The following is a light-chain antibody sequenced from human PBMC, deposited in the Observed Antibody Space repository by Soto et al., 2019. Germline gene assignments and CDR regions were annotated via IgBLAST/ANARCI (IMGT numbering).Light chain of an antibody. Sequence: EVVLTQSPATLSLSPGERATLSCRASQSVSSNDLAWYQQKPGQAPRLLIYGAYTRATSIQARFSGSGSGTDFTLTIRRLQPEDFAAYYCKKYNSAPRTFGQGTKVDIK. CDR2: GAY. CDR1: QSVSSND. V-gene: IGKV3-20*01. J-gene: IGKJ1*01. CDR3: KKYNSAPRT.